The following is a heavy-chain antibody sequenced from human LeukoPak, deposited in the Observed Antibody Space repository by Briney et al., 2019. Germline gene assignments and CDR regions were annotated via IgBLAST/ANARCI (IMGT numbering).Heavy chain of an antibody. J-gene: IGHJ5*02. D-gene: IGHD4/OR15-4a*01. V-gene: IGHV3-74*01. Sequence: GGSLRLSCAASGFTFSSHWMHWVRQVPGKGLVWVSRINTDGSTTNYADSVKGRFTISRDNAKNTLYLQMNSLRAEDTAIYYCARVQVLGTYDWFDPWGQGTLVTVSS. CDR3: ARVQVLGTYDWFDP. CDR1: GFTFSSHW. CDR2: INTDGSTT.